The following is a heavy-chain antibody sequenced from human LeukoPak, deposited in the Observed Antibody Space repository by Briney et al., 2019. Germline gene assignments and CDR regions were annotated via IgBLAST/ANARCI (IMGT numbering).Heavy chain of an antibody. D-gene: IGHD3-10*01. V-gene: IGHV3-74*03. CDR3: ARVGPYGSGSYHVDY. CDR2: ISPDGSTT. CDR1: GFTFSRYW. J-gene: IGHJ4*02. Sequence: GGSFTLSCQPSGFTFSRYWLHWVGQAPGKGLMWFSLISPDGSTTLYADSVKGRFTISRDNAKNTLYLQMNSLRVEDTAVYYCARVGPYGSGSYHVDYWGQGTLVTVSS.